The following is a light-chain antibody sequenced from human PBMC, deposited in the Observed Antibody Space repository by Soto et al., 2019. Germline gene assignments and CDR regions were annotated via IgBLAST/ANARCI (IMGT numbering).Light chain of an antibody. J-gene: IGLJ2*01. CDR2: EVS. V-gene: IGLV2-8*01. CDR1: SSDVGGYNY. Sequence: QSPLTQPPCASGSPGQSVTISFTGTSSDVGGYNYVSWYQQHPGKAPKLMISEVSKRPSGVPDRFSGSKSGNTASLTVSGLQAEDEADYYCSSFAGNNNLVFGGGTKLTVL. CDR3: SSFAGNNNLV.